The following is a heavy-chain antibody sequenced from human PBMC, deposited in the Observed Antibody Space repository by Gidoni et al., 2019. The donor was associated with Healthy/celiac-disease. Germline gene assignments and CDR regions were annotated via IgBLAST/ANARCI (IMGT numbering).Heavy chain of an antibody. J-gene: IGHJ4*02. CDR2: ISYDGSNK. CDR1: GFTFSSYA. CDR3: AREKKDYGDYWGYFDY. Sequence: QVQLVESGGGVVQPGRSLRLSCAASGFTFSSYAMHWVRQAPGKGLEWVAVISYDGSNKYYADSVKGRFTISRDNSKNTLYLQMNSLRAEDTAVYYCAREKKDYGDYWGYFDYWGQGTLVTVSS. D-gene: IGHD4-17*01. V-gene: IGHV3-30*04.